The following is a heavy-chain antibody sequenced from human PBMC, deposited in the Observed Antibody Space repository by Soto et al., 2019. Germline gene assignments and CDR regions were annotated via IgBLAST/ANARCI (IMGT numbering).Heavy chain of an antibody. D-gene: IGHD4-17*01. CDR2: MNPNSGNT. J-gene: IGHJ5*02. V-gene: IGHV1-8*01. Sequence: QVQLVQSGAEVKKPGASVKVSCKASGYTFTSYDINWVRQATGQGLEYLGWMNPNSGNTAYVQKFHGRVTMTWDTSRTTAYMELSSLRSEDTAVYFCAGGVKYGACPRWCDPWGQGTLVTVSS. CDR3: AGGVKYGACPRWCDP. CDR1: GYTFTSYD.